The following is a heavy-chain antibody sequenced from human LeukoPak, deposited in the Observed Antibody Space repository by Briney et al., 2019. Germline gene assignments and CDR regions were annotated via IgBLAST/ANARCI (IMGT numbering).Heavy chain of an antibody. J-gene: IGHJ4*02. CDR3: ARGPRARLVPGLRFLEWLLGE. Sequence: ASVKVSCKASGYTFHGYYMHWVRQAPGQGLEWMGWINPNSGGTNYAQKFQGRVTMTRDTSISTAYMELSRLRSDDTAVYYCARGPRARLVPGLRFLEWLLGEWGQGTLVTVSS. CDR1: GYTFHGYY. V-gene: IGHV1-2*02. D-gene: IGHD3-3*01. CDR2: INPNSGGT.